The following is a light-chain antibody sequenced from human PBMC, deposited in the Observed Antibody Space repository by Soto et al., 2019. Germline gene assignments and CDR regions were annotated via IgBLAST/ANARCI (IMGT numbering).Light chain of an antibody. V-gene: IGLV1-44*01. CDR3: AAWDDGMRAWV. CDR2: ADY. Sequence: QSVLTQSPSASATPGQRVTISCSGSYSNIGGNSVNWYQQLPRSAPKLLIYADYQRPSGVPDRFSGSKSGTSASLAISGLQSEDEADYYCAAWDDGMRAWVFGGGTKLTV. CDR1: YSNIGGNS. J-gene: IGLJ3*02.